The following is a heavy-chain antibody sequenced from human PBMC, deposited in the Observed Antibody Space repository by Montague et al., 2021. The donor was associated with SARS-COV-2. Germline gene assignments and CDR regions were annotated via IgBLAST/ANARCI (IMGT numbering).Heavy chain of an antibody. CDR3: ARRSRVVTAIWALRTSLSSWFDP. J-gene: IGHJ5*02. V-gene: IGHV4-34*01. CDR1: GGSFSGYY. D-gene: IGHD2-21*02. CDR2: INHSGST. Sequence: SETLSLTSAVYGGSFSGYYWSWIRQPPGKGLEWIGEINHSGSTXXXPSXXXRVTISVDTSKNQFSLKLSSVTAADTAVYYCARRSRVVTAIWALRTSLSSWFDPWGQGTLVTVSS.